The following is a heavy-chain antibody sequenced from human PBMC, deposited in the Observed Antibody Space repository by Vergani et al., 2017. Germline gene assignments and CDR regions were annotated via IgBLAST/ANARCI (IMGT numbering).Heavy chain of an antibody. Sequence: QVHLEHSGTEVKKPGSSVKVSCKVSGDIFNNYTVTWARQAPGQGLEWMGRIIPIIRLATSAQKFQDRVKITGDTSTNTVYMEMNNLRSEDTAVYYCARVSPGDNSGWEPFDYWGQGTLVTVSS. CDR1: GDIFNNYT. D-gene: IGHD6-19*01. V-gene: IGHV1-69*02. CDR3: ARVSPGDNSGWEPFDY. J-gene: IGHJ4*02. CDR2: IIPIIRLA.